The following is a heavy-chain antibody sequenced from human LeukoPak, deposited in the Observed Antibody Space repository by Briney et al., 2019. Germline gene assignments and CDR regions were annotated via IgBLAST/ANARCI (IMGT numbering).Heavy chain of an antibody. V-gene: IGHV3-7*01. CDR2: IKQDGSEK. CDR1: GFTFSSNW. CDR3: ARDRTWYSN. J-gene: IGHJ4*02. Sequence: GGSLRLSCAASGFTFSSNWMSWVRQAPGKGLEWVANIKQDGSEKYHVDPVKGRFTISRDNAKNSLYLQMNSLRAEDTAVYYCARDRTWYSNWGQGTLVTVSS. D-gene: IGHD2-15*01.